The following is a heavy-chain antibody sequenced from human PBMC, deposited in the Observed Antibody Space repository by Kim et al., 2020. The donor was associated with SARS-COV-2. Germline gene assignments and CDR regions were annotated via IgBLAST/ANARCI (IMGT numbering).Heavy chain of an antibody. CDR3: ARNVRLDAFDM. J-gene: IGHJ3*02. CDR2: IIPIFDTI. Sequence: SVKVSCKASGGTFGAYVFNWVRQAPGQGLEWMGAIIPIFDTIDYAQKFQGRVTITADESTKMVYMDLRSLRPEDTAVYYCARNVRLDAFDMWGQGTRVT. CDR1: GGTFGAYV. V-gene: IGHV1-69*13.